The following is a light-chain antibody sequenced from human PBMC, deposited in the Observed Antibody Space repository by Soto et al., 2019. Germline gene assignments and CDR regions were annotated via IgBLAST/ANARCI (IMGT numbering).Light chain of an antibody. CDR2: DVI. Sequence: QSALTQPASVSGSPGQSITISCTGTSSDVGGYNYVSWYQQHPGKAPKFIIYDVIYRPSGVSNRFSGSKSGNTASLTISGRQAEDEADYYCSSYTGSNTHVVFGGGTKLTVL. CDR3: SSYTGSNTHVV. V-gene: IGLV2-14*03. J-gene: IGLJ2*01. CDR1: SSDVGGYNY.